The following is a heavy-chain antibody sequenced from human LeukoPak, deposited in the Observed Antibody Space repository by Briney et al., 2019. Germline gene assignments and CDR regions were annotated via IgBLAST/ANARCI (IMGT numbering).Heavy chain of an antibody. CDR3: AKDQVAVITTNHYYYTDV. J-gene: IGHJ6*03. Sequence: GGSLRLSCAASGFIFSSFGMHWVRQAPGKGLEWVAVISYDGSNEHFADSVKGRFTISRDNSKNTLYLQMKSLRAEDTAVYYCAKDQVAVITTNHYYYTDVGGKAWTVTASS. V-gene: IGHV3-30*18. CDR2: ISYDGSNE. D-gene: IGHD3-22*01. CDR1: GFIFSSFG.